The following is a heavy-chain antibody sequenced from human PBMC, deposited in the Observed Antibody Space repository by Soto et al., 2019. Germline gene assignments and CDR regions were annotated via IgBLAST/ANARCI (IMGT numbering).Heavy chain of an antibody. V-gene: IGHV1-3*04. Sequence: ASVKVSCKASGYTLTSYAMHWVRQAPGQRLEWMGWIHTGNGNTKYSQKFQGRVTITRDTSASTAYMELGSLRSEDTAVYYCARDTAMGLFDCWGQGTQVTAPQ. D-gene: IGHD5-18*01. J-gene: IGHJ4*02. CDR1: GYTLTSYA. CDR3: ARDTAMGLFDC. CDR2: IHTGNGNT.